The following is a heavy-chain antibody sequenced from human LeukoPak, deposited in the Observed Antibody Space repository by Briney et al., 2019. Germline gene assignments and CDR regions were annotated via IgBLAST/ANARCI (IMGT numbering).Heavy chain of an antibody. Sequence: SETLSLTCTVSGGSISSYYWSWIRQPPGKGLEWIGYIYYSGSTNYNPSLKSRVTISVDTSKNQSSLKLSSVTTADTAVYYCARWDSSGSHFDYWGQGTLVTVSS. CDR1: GGSISSYY. J-gene: IGHJ4*02. CDR3: ARWDSSGSHFDY. V-gene: IGHV4-59*01. D-gene: IGHD3-22*01. CDR2: IYYSGST.